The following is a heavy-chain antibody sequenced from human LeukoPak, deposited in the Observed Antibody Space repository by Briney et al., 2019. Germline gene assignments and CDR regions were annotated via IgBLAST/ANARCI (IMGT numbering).Heavy chain of an antibody. CDR3: ASGYCSGGSCDEAGY. CDR2: ISYDGSNK. D-gene: IGHD2-15*01. J-gene: IGHJ4*02. V-gene: IGHV3-30*04. Sequence: GGSLRLSCAASGFTFSSYAMHWVRQAPGKGPEWVAVISYDGSNKYYTDSVKGRFTISRDNSKNTLYLQMNSLRAEDTAVYYCASGYCSGGSCDEAGYWGQGTLVTVSS. CDR1: GFTFSSYA.